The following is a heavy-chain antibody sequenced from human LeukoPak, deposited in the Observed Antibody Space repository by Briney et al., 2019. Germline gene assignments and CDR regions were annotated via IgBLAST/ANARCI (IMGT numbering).Heavy chain of an antibody. CDR2: IYYSGST. CDR1: GGSISSGGYY. CDR3: ARGVRYQGSGSYSIMYYFDY. J-gene: IGHJ4*02. D-gene: IGHD3-10*01. Sequence: SQTLSFTCTVSGGSISSGGYYWSWIRQHPGKGLEWIGYIYYSGSTYYNPSLKSRVTISVDTSKNQFSLKLSSVTAADTAVYYCARGVRYQGSGSYSIMYYFDYWGQGTLVAVSS. V-gene: IGHV4-31*03.